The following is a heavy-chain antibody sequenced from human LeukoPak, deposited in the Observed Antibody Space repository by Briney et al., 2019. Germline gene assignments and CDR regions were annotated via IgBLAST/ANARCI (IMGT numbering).Heavy chain of an antibody. CDR3: ARRGWELDDAFDI. D-gene: IGHD1-26*01. V-gene: IGHV1-46*01. CDR1: GYTFTSYY. Sequence: ASVKVSCKASGYTFTSYYMHWVRQAPGQGLEWMGIINPSGGSTSYAQKSQGRVTMTRDMSTSTVYMELSSLRSEDTAVYYCARRGWELDDAFDIWGQGTMVTVSS. J-gene: IGHJ3*02. CDR2: INPSGGST.